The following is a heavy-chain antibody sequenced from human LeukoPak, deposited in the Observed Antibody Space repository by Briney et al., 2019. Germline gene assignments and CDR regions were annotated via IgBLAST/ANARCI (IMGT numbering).Heavy chain of an antibody. CDR1: GYTFTSYG. CDR3: ARTRRYSSWGLRYYYMDV. Sequence: ASVKVSCKASGYTFTSYGISWVRQAPGQGLEWMRWISAYNGNTNYAQKLQGRVTMTTDTSTSTAYMELRSLRSDDTAVYYCARTRRYSSWGLRYYYMDVWGKGTTVTVSS. CDR2: ISAYNGNT. D-gene: IGHD4-11*01. V-gene: IGHV1-18*01. J-gene: IGHJ6*03.